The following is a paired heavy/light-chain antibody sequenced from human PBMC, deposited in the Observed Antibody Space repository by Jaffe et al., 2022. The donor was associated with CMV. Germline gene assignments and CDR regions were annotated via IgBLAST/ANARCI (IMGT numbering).Light chain of an antibody. CDR2: RNN. Sequence: QAGLTQPPSLSKGLRQTATLTCTGNSNNVGNQGAAWLQHHQGRPPKLLSYRNNNRPSGISERVYASRSGNTVSLTITGLQPEDEADYYCTAWDSSLSVWVFGGGTKLTVL. CDR3: TAWDSSLSVWV. J-gene: IGLJ3*02. V-gene: IGLV10-54*01. CDR1: SNNVGNQG.
Heavy chain of an antibody. CDR1: GFTLSGHA. Sequence: QVQLVQSGGGVVQPGRSLTLSCVASGFTLSGHAMHWVRQAPGKGLEWVSAISFDGRRKYEADSVKGRFTISRDSPKNTLYLQMNSPGVEDMGIYYCAREGGDDRSWAFDVWGQGTMVTVSS. CDR3: AREGGDDRSWAFDV. CDR2: ISFDGRRK. V-gene: IGHV3-33*08. J-gene: IGHJ3*01. D-gene: IGHD1-1*01.